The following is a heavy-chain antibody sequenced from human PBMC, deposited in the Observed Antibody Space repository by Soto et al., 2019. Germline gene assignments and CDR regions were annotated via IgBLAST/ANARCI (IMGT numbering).Heavy chain of an antibody. CDR3: AKDDSWGDSCSPYYFDY. CDR2: ISYDGSNK. D-gene: IGHD2-15*01. Sequence: QVQLVESGGGVVQPGRSLRLSCAASGFTFSSYGMHWVRQAPGKGLEWVAVISYDGSNKYYADSVKGRFTISRDNSKNTLYLQMNSLRAEDTAVYYCAKDDSWGDSCSPYYFDYWGQGTLVTVSS. CDR1: GFTFSSYG. V-gene: IGHV3-30*18. J-gene: IGHJ4*02.